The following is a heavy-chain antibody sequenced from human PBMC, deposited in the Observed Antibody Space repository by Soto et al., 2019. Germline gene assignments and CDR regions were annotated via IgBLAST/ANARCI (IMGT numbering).Heavy chain of an antibody. CDR3: AKVLALLRFLES. J-gene: IGHJ4*02. Sequence: QRLSSAASGFTFCSYHMSWVRQAPGKGLAWGSAISGSGGGPYYADSVMGRFPISRDNSKNTLYLQTNSLRAEDTAVYYCAKVLALLRFLESWGQGTLVTVSS. D-gene: IGHD3-3*01. CDR1: GFTFCSYH. V-gene: IGHV3-23*01. CDR2: ISGSGGGP.